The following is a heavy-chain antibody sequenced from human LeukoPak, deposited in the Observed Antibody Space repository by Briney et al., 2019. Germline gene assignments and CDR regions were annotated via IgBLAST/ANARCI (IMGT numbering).Heavy chain of an antibody. D-gene: IGHD4-23*01. V-gene: IGHV3-30*04. J-gene: IGHJ6*03. CDR1: GFTFSSYA. CDR3: ARDSVGKRYYYYYMDV. Sequence: GGSLRLSCAASGFTFSSYAMHWVRQAPGKGLEWVAVISYDGSNKYYADSVKGRFTISRDNSKNTLYLQMNSLRAEDTAVYYCARDSVGKRYYYYYMDVWGKGTTVTVSS. CDR2: ISYDGSNK.